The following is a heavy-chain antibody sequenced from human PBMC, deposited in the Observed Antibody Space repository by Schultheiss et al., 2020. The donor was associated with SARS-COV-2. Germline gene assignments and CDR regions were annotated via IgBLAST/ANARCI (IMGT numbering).Heavy chain of an antibody. D-gene: IGHD4-17*01. V-gene: IGHV4-59*01. CDR2: IYYSGST. J-gene: IGHJ5*02. CDR3: ARGWDGDYSSPPNWFDP. Sequence: SETLSLTCAVYGGSFSGYYWSWIRQHPGKGLEWIGYIYYSGSTNYNPSLKSRVTISVDTSKNQFSLKLSSVTAADTAVYYCARGWDGDYSSPPNWFDPWGQGTLVTVSS. CDR1: GGSFSGYY.